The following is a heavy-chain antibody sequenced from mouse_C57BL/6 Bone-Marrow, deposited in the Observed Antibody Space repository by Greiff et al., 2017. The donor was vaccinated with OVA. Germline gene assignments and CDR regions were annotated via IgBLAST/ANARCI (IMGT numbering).Heavy chain of an antibody. CDR1: GFTFSDYG. CDR3: AKKARAWFAY. D-gene: IGHD3-3*01. V-gene: IGHV5-17*01. CDR2: ISSGSSTI. J-gene: IGHJ3*01. Sequence: EVHLVESGGGLVKPGGSLKLSCAASGFTFSDYGMHWVRQAPEKGLEWVAYISSGSSTIYYADTVKGRFTISRDNAKNTLFLQMTSLRSEDTAMYYCAKKARAWFAYWGQGTLVTVSA.